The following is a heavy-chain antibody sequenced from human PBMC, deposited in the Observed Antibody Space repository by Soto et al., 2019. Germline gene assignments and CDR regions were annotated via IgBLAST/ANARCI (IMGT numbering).Heavy chain of an antibody. V-gene: IGHV5-10-1*01. J-gene: IGHJ6*02. Sequence: GESLKISCKGSGYSFTSYWISWVRQMPGKGLEWMGRIDPSDSYTNYSPSFQGHVTISADKSISTAYLQWSSLKASDTAMYYCATSSAGTYYYYYYVMDGWGQGTTVTVSS. CDR1: GYSFTSYW. D-gene: IGHD6-13*01. CDR2: IDPSDSYT. CDR3: ATSSAGTYYYYYYVMDG.